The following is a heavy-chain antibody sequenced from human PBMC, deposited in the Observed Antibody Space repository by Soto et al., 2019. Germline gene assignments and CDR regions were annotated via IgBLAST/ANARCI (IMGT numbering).Heavy chain of an antibody. D-gene: IGHD6-6*01. J-gene: IGHJ4*02. CDR1: GFTFTNYG. CDR3: ARGGSASDVDC. CDR2: ISAYNGNT. V-gene: IGHV1-18*01. Sequence: QVQLVQSGAELKKPGASVKVSCKTSGFTFTNYGINWVRQAPGQGLEWMGRISAYNGNTKYAQKFQGRVTVTTDTSTTTAYMELRSLRSDDTALYYCARGGSASDVDCWGQGTLVTVSS.